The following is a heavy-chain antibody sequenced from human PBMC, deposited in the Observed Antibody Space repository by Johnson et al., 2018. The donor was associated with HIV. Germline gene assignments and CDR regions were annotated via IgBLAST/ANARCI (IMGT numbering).Heavy chain of an antibody. CDR1: GFTFGRYW. J-gene: IGHJ3*02. CDR2: INADGRST. V-gene: IGHV3-74*02. Sequence: VQVVESGGGLVQPGGSLRLSCAASGFTFGRYWMHWVRQAPGKGLVWVSRINADGRSTTYADSVKGRFPISSDNAQNTLYLQMNSLRAEDTAVYYCASPQAGDYPQDDAFHIWGQGTVVTVSS. D-gene: IGHD4-17*01. CDR3: ASPQAGDYPQDDAFHI.